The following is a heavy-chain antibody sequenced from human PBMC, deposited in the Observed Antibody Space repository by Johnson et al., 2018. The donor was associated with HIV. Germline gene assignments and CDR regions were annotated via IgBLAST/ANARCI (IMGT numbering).Heavy chain of an antibody. CDR3: ARELIVGATKAFDI. V-gene: IGHV3-20*04. Sequence: VQLVESGGGVVRPGGSLRLSCAASGFTFDDYGMSWVRPAPGKGLEWVSGINWNGGSTGYADSVNGRFTIFRDNAKNSLYLQMNSLRAEDTALYYWARELIVGATKAFDIWGQGRMVTVSS. D-gene: IGHD1-26*01. CDR2: INWNGGST. CDR1: GFTFDDYG. J-gene: IGHJ3*02.